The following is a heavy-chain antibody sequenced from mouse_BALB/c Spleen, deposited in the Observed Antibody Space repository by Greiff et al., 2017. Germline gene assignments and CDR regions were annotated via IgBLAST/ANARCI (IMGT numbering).Heavy chain of an antibody. CDR3: ASPIYYDYDGYAMDY. V-gene: IGHV14-3*02. D-gene: IGHD2-4*01. CDR2: IDPANGNI. Sequence: VQLQQSGAELVQPGASVKLSCTASGFNIKDTYMHWVKQRPEQGLEWIGRIDPANGNIKYDPKFQGKATITADTSSNTAYLQLSSLTSEDTAVYYCASPIYYDYDGYAMDYWGQGTSVTVSS. CDR1: GFNIKDTY. J-gene: IGHJ4*01.